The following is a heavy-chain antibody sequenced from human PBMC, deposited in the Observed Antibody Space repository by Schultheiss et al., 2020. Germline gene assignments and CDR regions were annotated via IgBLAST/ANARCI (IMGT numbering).Heavy chain of an antibody. CDR3: AKDLYSYGDYYYYGMDV. CDR2: ISYDGSNK. V-gene: IGHV3-30*18. CDR1: GFTFSSYG. D-gene: IGHD5-18*01. J-gene: IGHJ6*02. Sequence: GGSLRLSCAASGFTFSSYGMHWVRQAPGKGLEWVAVISYDGSNKYYADSVKGRFTISRDNSKKTLYLQMNSLRAEDTAVYYCAKDLYSYGDYYYYGMDVWGQGTTVTVSS.